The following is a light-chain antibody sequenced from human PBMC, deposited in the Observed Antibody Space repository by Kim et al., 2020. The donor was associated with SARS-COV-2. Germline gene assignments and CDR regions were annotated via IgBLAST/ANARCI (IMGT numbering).Light chain of an antibody. V-gene: IGLV3-1*01. J-gene: IGLJ2*01. Sequence: SYELTQPPSVSVSPGQTAIITCSGNNLGDKNVCWYQQRPGQSPLLVIYEDTKRPSGIPERVSSSNSGNTAPLTISGTQAMDEADYYCQAWDSSTVVFGRG. CDR1: NLGDKN. CDR3: QAWDSSTVV. CDR2: EDT.